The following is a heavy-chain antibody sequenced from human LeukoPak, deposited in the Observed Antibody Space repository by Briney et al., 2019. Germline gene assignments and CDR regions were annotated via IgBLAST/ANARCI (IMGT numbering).Heavy chain of an antibody. CDR3: ARGQRMDV. V-gene: IGHV4-4*07. CDR1: GGSITSFY. CDR2: IYTSGNT. D-gene: IGHD5-24*01. J-gene: IGHJ6*02. Sequence: SETLSLTCAVSGGSITSFYWTWIRQPAGKAREWIGRIYTSGNTNYNPSLRSRVTMSLDTSKNQLSLKLSSVTAADTAVYYCARGQRMDVWGQGTTVTVSS.